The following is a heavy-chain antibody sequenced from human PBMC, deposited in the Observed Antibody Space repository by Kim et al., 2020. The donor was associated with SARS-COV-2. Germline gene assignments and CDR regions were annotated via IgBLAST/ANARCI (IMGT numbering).Heavy chain of an antibody. Sequence: GGSLRLSCAASGFTVSSNYMSWVRQAPGKGLEWVSVIYSGGSTYYADSVKGRFTISRHNSKNTLYLQMNSLRAEDTAVYYCARVGPPGIAAAGAWYWGQGTLVTVSS. D-gene: IGHD6-13*01. V-gene: IGHV3-53*04. J-gene: IGHJ4*02. CDR1: GFTVSSNY. CDR3: ARVGPPGIAAAGAWY. CDR2: IYSGGST.